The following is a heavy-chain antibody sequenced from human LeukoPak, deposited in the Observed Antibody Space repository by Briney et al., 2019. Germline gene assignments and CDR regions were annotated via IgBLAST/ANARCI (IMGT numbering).Heavy chain of an antibody. CDR2: IWYDGSNK. Sequence: GGSLRLSCAASGFTFSSYGMHWVPQAPGKGLEWVAVIWYDGSNKYYADSVKGRFTISRDNSKNTLYLQMNSLRAEDTAVYYCARDHRYSGSYYDYWGQGTLVTVSS. CDR1: GFTFSSYG. CDR3: ARDHRYSGSYYDY. V-gene: IGHV3-33*01. J-gene: IGHJ4*02. D-gene: IGHD1-26*01.